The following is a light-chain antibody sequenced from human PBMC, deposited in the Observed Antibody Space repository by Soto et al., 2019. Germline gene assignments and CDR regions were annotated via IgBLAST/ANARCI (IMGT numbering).Light chain of an antibody. J-gene: IGKJ5*01. CDR1: ESISRW. V-gene: IGKV1-5*03. CDR3: QQSYSTPIT. CDR2: KAS. Sequence: IQMTQAPSTLSASVGDRVTMSCRASESISRWLACYQQQPGKAPKLLIYKASSLESGVPSRFSGSGSGTEFPLTINSLQADDFANYYCQQSYSTPITFGQGTRLEIK.